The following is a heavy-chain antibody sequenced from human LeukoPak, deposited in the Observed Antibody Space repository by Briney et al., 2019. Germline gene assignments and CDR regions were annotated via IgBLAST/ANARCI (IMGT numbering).Heavy chain of an antibody. Sequence: SETLSLTCAVYGGSFSDYYWNWIRQPPGKGLEWIAEINYTGSTNYNPSLNNRLRSRVTISVDTSKNQCSLILNSVTAADTAVYYCARGNKMVRGARHYNSFHPWGQGTLVTVSS. CDR2: INYTGST. D-gene: IGHD3-10*01. V-gene: IGHV4-34*01. CDR1: GGSFSDYY. CDR3: ARGNKMVRGARHYNSFHP. J-gene: IGHJ5*02.